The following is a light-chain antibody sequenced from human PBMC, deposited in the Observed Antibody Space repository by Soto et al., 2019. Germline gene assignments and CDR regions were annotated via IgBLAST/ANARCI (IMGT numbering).Light chain of an antibody. CDR2: RND. Sequence: QSVLPQPPSASGTPGQRVTVSFSVSIARIGSNYVYWYQQLPGTSPKLLIYRNDQRPSGVPDRFSGSRSGTSASLAISGLRSEDEAIYYCATWVDSLSVYVFGTGTKLTVL. V-gene: IGLV1-47*01. CDR3: ATWVDSLSVYV. CDR1: IARIGSNY. J-gene: IGLJ1*01.